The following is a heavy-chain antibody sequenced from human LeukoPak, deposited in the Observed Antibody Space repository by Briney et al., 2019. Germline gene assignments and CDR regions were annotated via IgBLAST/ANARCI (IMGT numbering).Heavy chain of an antibody. Sequence: GASVKVSCKASGYTFTSYGISWVRQAPGQGLEWMGWISAYNGNTNYAQKLQGRVTMTTDTSTSTAYMELRSLRSDDTAVYYRARDGSVPYYYYYMDVWGKGTTVTISS. J-gene: IGHJ6*03. V-gene: IGHV1-18*01. CDR2: ISAYNGNT. CDR1: GYTFTSYG. CDR3: ARDGSVPYYYYYMDV. D-gene: IGHD2-2*03.